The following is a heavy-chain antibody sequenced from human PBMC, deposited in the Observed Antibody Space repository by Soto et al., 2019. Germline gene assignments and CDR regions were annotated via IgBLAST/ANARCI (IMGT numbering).Heavy chain of an antibody. CDR3: ARVLQLDRYYYYYMDV. Sequence: GASVKVSCKASGYTFTSYGISWVRQAPGQGLEWMGWISAYNGNTNYAQKLQGRVTMTTDTSTSTAYMELRSLRSDDTAVYYCARVLQLDRYYYYYMDVWGKGTTVTVSS. V-gene: IGHV1-18*01. CDR2: ISAYNGNT. CDR1: GYTFTSYG. J-gene: IGHJ6*03. D-gene: IGHD2-2*01.